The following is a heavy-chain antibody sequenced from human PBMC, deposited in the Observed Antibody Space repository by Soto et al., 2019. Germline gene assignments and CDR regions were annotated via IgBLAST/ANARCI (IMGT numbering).Heavy chain of an antibody. CDR2: IKSKTDGGTA. D-gene: IGHD5-18*01. CDR3: TTGTWIQLWLPDY. Sequence: EVQLVESGGGLVKPGGSLRLSCVASGFTFTKAWMTWVRQAPGKGLEWVGHIKSKTDGGTADYAAPVKGRFTISRDDSKNTLYLQMNSLNTEDTAVYYCTTGTWIQLWLPDYWGQGTLVTVSS. J-gene: IGHJ4*02. CDR1: GFTFTKAW. V-gene: IGHV3-15*01.